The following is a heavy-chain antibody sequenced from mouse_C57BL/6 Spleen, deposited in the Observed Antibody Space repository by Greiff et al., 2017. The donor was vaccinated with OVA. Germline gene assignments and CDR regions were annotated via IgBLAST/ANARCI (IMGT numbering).Heavy chain of an antibody. D-gene: IGHD3-2*02. CDR3: ARYISSSGSFAY. V-gene: IGHV7-3*01. CDR1: GFTFTDYY. J-gene: IGHJ3*01. CDR2: IRNKANGYTT. Sequence: EVKVEESGGGLVQPGGSLSLSCAASGFTFTDYYMSWVRQPPGKALEWLGFIRNKANGYTTEYSASVKGRFTISRDNSQSILYLQMNALRAEDSATYYCARYISSSGSFAYWGQGTLVTVSA.